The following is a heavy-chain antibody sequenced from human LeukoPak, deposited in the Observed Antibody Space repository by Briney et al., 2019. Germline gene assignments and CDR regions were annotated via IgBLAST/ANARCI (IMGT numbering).Heavy chain of an antibody. D-gene: IGHD5-18*01. J-gene: IGHJ4*02. CDR3: ARLLSGYSYGPVDY. V-gene: IGHV4-34*01. CDR1: GGSFSGYY. CDR2: INHSGST. Sequence: SETLSLTCAVYGGSFSGYYWSWIRQPPGKGLEWIGEINHSGSTYYNPSLKSRVTISVDTSKNQFSLKLSSVTAADTAVYYCARLLSGYSYGPVDYWGQGTLVTVSS.